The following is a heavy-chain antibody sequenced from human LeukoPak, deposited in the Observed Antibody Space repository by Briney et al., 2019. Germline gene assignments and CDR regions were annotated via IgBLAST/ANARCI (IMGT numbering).Heavy chain of an antibody. Sequence: ASAKVSCKASGYTFTTYSISWVRQAPGQGLEWMGWISAYNGNTNYAQKLQGRVTMTTDTSTSTAYMELRSLRSDDTAVYYCARDSGGGYSSSEGWFDPWGQGTLVTVSA. CDR2: ISAYNGNT. J-gene: IGHJ5*02. CDR1: GYTFTTYS. CDR3: ARDSGGGYSSSEGWFDP. D-gene: IGHD6-13*01. V-gene: IGHV1-18*01.